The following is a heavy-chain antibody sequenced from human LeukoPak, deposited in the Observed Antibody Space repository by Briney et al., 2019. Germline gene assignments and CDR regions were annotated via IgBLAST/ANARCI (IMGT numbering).Heavy chain of an antibody. CDR3: ARDGSTTVTHNWFDP. D-gene: IGHD4-17*01. V-gene: IGHV3-33*01. CDR1: GFTFSSYG. J-gene: IGHJ5*02. CDR2: IWYDGSNK. Sequence: PGGSLRLSCAASGFTFSSYGMHWVRQAPGKGLEWVAVIWYDGSNKYYADSVKGRFIISRDNSKNTLYLQMNSLRAEDTAVYYCARDGSTTVTHNWFDPWGQGTLVTVSS.